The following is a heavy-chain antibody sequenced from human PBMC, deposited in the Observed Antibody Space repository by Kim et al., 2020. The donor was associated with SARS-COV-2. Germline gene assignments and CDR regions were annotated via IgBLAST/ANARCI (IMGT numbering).Heavy chain of an antibody. V-gene: IGHV4-34*01. CDR3: ARANLLMVRGWWWPGVGDMDV. D-gene: IGHD3-10*01. CDR2: INHSGST. CDR1: GGSFSGYY. J-gene: IGHJ6*02. Sequence: SETLSLTCAVYGGSFSGYYWSWIRQPPGKGLEWIGEINHSGSTNYNPSLKSRVTISVDTSKNQFSLKLSSVTAADTAVYYCARANLLMVRGWWWPGVGDMDVWGQGTTVTVSS.